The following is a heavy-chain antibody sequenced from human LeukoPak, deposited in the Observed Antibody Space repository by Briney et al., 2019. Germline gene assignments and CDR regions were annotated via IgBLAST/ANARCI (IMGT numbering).Heavy chain of an antibody. Sequence: ASVKVSCKASGYTFTSYYMHWARQAPGQGLEWMGIINPSGGGTSYAQNFQGRVTMTRDTSTSTVYMELSTLRSEDTAIYYCARDLARGGYWGQGTLVTVSS. V-gene: IGHV1-46*01. CDR1: GYTFTSYY. J-gene: IGHJ4*02. D-gene: IGHD3-10*01. CDR2: INPSGGGT. CDR3: ARDLARGGY.